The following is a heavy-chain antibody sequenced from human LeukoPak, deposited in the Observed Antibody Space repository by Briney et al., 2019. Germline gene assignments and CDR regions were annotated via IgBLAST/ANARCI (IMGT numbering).Heavy chain of an antibody. CDR3: ARPTGSYLYGMDV. CDR1: GGSISSGAYF. J-gene: IGHJ6*01. CDR2: IYYSGST. D-gene: IGHD1-26*01. V-gene: IGHV4-31*03. Sequence: SETLSLTCTVSGGSISSGAYFWRWVRQHPGKGLEWIGYIYYSGSTYYNPSLKSRVTISVDTAKNRFSLKLTSVTAADTAVYYCARPTGSYLYGMDVWGQGTTVTVSS.